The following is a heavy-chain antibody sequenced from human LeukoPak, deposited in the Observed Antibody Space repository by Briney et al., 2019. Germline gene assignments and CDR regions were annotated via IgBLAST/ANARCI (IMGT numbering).Heavy chain of an antibody. D-gene: IGHD3-10*01. J-gene: IGHJ5*02. CDR3: ARDHYCGSGSWFDP. CDR1: GGSISSYY. V-gene: IGHV4-4*07. Sequence: SETLSLTCTVSGGSISSYYWSWIRQPAGKGLEWIGRIYTSGSTNYNPSLKSRVTMSVDTSKNQFSLKLSSVTAADTAVYYCARDHYCGSGSWFDPWGQGTLVTVSS. CDR2: IYTSGST.